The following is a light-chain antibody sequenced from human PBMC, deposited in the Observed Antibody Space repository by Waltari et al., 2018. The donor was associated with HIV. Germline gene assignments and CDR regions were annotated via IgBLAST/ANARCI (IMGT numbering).Light chain of an antibody. CDR1: RYNIGNRF. CDR2: DNN. V-gene: IGLV1-51*01. CDR3: GTYDSSLGAVI. Sequence: QSMLTQPPSVSAAPGQKATISCSGTRYNIGNRFLSWYQQRPGTAPKPLIYDNNKRPSGCPDRFSGSKSCTSATLDITGLQTGDEAEYFCGTYDSSLGAVIFGGGTKLTV. J-gene: IGLJ2*01.